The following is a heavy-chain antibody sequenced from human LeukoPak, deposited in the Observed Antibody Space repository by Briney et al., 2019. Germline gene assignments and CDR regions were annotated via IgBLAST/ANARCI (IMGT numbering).Heavy chain of an antibody. CDR3: ARDPSAAYGGNSGYFDY. J-gene: IGHJ4*02. CDR2: ISSSSSYI. D-gene: IGHD4-23*01. CDR1: GFTFSSYS. Sequence: GGSLRLSCAASGFTFSSYSMNWVRQAPGKGLEWVSSISSSSSYIYYADSVKGRFTISRDNAKNSLYLQMNSLRAEDTAVYYCARDPSAAYGGNSGYFDYWGQGTLVTVSS. V-gene: IGHV3-21*01.